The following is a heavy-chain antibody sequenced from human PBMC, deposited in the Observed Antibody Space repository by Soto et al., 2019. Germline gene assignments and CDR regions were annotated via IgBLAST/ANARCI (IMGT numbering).Heavy chain of an antibody. CDR3: GRAWAFYDGVDY. CDR1: GFAFSSYW. CDR2: INADGGST. V-gene: IGHV3-74*01. Sequence: EVQLVASGGASVQPGGSLRLSCAASGFAFSSYWMHWVRQTPGKGLLWVERINADGGSTNYAESVKGRFTISRDNTKKTLYLQMASLAAEDSAVYYCGRAWAFYDGVDYWGQGTRIAVSS. D-gene: IGHD3-16*01. J-gene: IGHJ4*02.